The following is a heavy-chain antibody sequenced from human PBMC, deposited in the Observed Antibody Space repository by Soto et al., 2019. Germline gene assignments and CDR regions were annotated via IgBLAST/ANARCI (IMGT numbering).Heavy chain of an antibody. CDR3: ARESASTADYYYYYMDV. CDR2: ISSSSSTI. D-gene: IGHD4-4*01. V-gene: IGHV3-48*01. CDR1: GFTFSRYS. Sequence: GGSLRLSCAASGFTFSRYSMNWVRQAPGKGLEWVSYISSSSSTIYYADSVKGRFTISRDNAKNSLYLQMNSLRAEDTAVYYCARESASTADYYYYYMDVWDKGTTVTVSS. J-gene: IGHJ6*03.